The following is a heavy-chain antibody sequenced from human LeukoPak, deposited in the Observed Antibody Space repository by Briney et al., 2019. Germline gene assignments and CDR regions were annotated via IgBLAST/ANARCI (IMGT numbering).Heavy chain of an antibody. D-gene: IGHD6-13*01. Sequence: PGGSLRLSCAASGFTFSSYGMHWVRQAPGKGLEWVAVIWYDGSNKYYADSVKGRFTISRDNSKNTLYLQMNSLRAEDTAVYYCARDLWEGSSSWRYPFDYWGQGTLVTVSS. CDR1: GFTFSSYG. J-gene: IGHJ4*02. CDR3: ARDLWEGSSSWRYPFDY. V-gene: IGHV3-33*01. CDR2: IWYDGSNK.